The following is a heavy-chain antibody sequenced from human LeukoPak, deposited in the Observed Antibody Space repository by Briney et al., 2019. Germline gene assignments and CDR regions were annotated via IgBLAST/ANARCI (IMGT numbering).Heavy chain of an antibody. Sequence: GRSLRLSCAASGFTFSPYALHWVRQAPGKGLEWVAVIYSGGSTYYADSVKGRFTISRDNSKNTLYLQMNSLRAEDTAVYYCASELIAAAGTDAFDIWGQGTMVTVSS. J-gene: IGHJ3*02. CDR2: IYSGGST. D-gene: IGHD6-13*01. CDR3: ASELIAAAGTDAFDI. V-gene: IGHV3-NL1*01. CDR1: GFTFSPYA.